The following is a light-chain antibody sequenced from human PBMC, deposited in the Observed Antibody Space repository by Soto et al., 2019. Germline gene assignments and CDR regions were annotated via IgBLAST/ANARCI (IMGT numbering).Light chain of an antibody. CDR3: SSFAGSPVV. V-gene: IGLV2-8*01. CDR1: SSDVGEENY. J-gene: IGLJ2*01. Sequence: QSALTQPASVSGSPGQSITIPCSGTSSDVGEENYVSWYQQHPGKVPKLILYEVSKRPSGVPDRFSGSRSGNTASLTVSGLQAEDEADYYCSSFAGSPVVFGGGTKVTVL. CDR2: EVS.